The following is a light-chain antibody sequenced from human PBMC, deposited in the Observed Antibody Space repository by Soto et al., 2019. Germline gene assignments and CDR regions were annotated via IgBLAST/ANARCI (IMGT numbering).Light chain of an antibody. V-gene: IGKV1-39*01. CDR2: AAS. CDR3: QQSYSAPPT. CDR1: QSISNY. J-gene: IGKJ4*01. Sequence: DIQMTQSPSSLSASVGDRVTITCRASQSISNYLSWYQQKSGKAPKVLIYAASSLRSGVPSSFSGSASGTDFTLTISSLQPEDFATYYCQQSYSAPPTFGGGTKVEIK.